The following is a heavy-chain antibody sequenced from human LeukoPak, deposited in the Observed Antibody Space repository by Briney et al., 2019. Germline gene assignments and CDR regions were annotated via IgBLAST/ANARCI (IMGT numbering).Heavy chain of an antibody. CDR3: AILAGVRDYFDY. V-gene: IGHV4-59*08. CDR1: GGSISSYY. J-gene: IGHJ4*02. D-gene: IGHD2-21*01. Sequence: SETLSHTCTVSGGSISSYYWSWIRQPPGKGLEWIGYIYYSGSTNYNPSLKSRVTISVDTSKNQFSLKLSSVTAADTAVYYCAILAGVRDYFDYWGQGTLVTVSS. CDR2: IYYSGST.